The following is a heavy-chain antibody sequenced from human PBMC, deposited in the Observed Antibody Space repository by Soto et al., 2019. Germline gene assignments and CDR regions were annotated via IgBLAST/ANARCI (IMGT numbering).Heavy chain of an antibody. CDR3: AKVGAGSRYSFDY. V-gene: IGHV3-23*01. J-gene: IGHJ4*02. Sequence: VQLLESGGGLVQPGGSLRLSCAASGFTFSSYAMSWVRQAPGKGLEWVSAISGSGGSTYYVYSVKGRFTISRDNPKNTLYLQMNSLRAEDTAVYYCAKVGAGSRYSFDYWGQGTLVTVSS. D-gene: IGHD6-25*01. CDR2: ISGSGGST. CDR1: GFTFSSYA.